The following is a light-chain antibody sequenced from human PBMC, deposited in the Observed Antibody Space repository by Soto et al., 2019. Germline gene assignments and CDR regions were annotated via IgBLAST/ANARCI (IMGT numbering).Light chain of an antibody. V-gene: IGKV3-15*01. J-gene: IGKJ3*01. Sequence: EIVMTQSPATVSASPGERATLSCRASQSIGSNVAWYQQKPGQAPRLLMHAAFIRASDVPARFSGSGSGTEFTLTISSLQSEDFALYYRQQYYTWPTFGPGTKVDIK. CDR2: AAF. CDR3: QQYYTWPT. CDR1: QSIGSN.